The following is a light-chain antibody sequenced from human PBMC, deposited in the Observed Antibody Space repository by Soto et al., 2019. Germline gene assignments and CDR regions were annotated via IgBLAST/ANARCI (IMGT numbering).Light chain of an antibody. CDR3: QPYNNWPLT. V-gene: IGKV3-15*01. J-gene: IGKJ4*01. CDR1: QSVSSF. CDR2: GAT. Sequence: EIVLTQSPATLSLSPGERATLSCRASQSVSSFLAWYQQKPGQAPRLLIHGATTRATGIPARFSGSGSGTEFTLTISSLQSEDFAVYYCQPYNNWPLTFGGGTKVDIK.